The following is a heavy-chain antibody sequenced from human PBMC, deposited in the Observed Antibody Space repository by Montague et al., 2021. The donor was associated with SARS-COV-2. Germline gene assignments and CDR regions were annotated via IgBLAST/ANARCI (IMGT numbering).Heavy chain of an antibody. CDR2: IYYTGNT. D-gene: IGHD3-3*01. CDR1: GDSINNNYYY. CDR3: ARKASRGITIFGVVTASYYFDY. Sequence: SETLSLTCSVSGDSINNNYYYWGWIRQPPGKGLESIGSIYYTGNTYYNPSLRSRVTLSVDTSKNQFSLRLTSVTAADTAVYYCARKASRGITIFGVVTASYYFDYWGQGTLVTVSS. J-gene: IGHJ4*02. V-gene: IGHV4-39*01.